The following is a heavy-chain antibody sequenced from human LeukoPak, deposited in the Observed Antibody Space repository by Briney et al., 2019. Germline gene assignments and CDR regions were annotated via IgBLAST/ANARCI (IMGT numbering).Heavy chain of an antibody. D-gene: IGHD1-1*01. V-gene: IGHV4-59*01. Sequence: SETLSLTCSVPGGSISNYYWSWIRQPPGMGLEWIGNICYSGSTDYNPSLKSPVTMSVDTSKNQFSLKMSSVTAADTAVYYCARGFSVWTGYYYYYGMDVWGLGTTVTVSS. CDR1: GGSISNYY. CDR2: ICYSGST. CDR3: ARGFSVWTGYYYYYGMDV. J-gene: IGHJ6*02.